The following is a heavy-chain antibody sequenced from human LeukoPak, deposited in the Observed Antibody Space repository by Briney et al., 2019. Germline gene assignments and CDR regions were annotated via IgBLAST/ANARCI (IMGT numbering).Heavy chain of an antibody. Sequence: GGSLRLSCAASGFTLSSYWMSWVRQAPGKGLEWVANIKQDGSEKYYVDSVKGRFTISRDNAKNSLYLQMNSLRAEDTAVYYCARKARDYFDYWGQGTLVTVSS. CDR3: ARKARDYFDY. CDR2: IKQDGSEK. CDR1: GFTLSSYW. J-gene: IGHJ4*02. V-gene: IGHV3-7*01.